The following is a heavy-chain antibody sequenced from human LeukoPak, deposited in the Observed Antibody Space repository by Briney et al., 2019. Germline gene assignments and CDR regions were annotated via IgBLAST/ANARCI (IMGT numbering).Heavy chain of an antibody. Sequence: SQTLSLTCTVSGGSISSYYSSWVRQPPGKGLEWIGYIYYSGSTNYNPSLKSGITISVATSKNQFSLKLSSLTAAATAGFSCARAPGIAAENDLRGRGNLVTVSS. CDR2: IYYSGST. CDR1: GGSISSYY. J-gene: IGHJ2*01. CDR3: ARAPGIAAENDL. V-gene: IGHV4-59*01. D-gene: IGHD6-13*01.